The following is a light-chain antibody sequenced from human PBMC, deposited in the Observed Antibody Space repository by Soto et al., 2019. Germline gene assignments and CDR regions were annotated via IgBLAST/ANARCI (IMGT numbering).Light chain of an antibody. J-gene: IGKJ1*01. Sequence: EIVLTQSPGTLSLSPGERATLSCRASQSVSTSYLAWYQQKPGQAPRLLIYGASSRATGIPDRFSGSGSGTDFTLTISRLEPEDLAVYYCQQYGSSPQWTFGQGTTVEIK. CDR3: QQYGSSPQWT. V-gene: IGKV3-20*01. CDR1: QSVSTSY. CDR2: GAS.